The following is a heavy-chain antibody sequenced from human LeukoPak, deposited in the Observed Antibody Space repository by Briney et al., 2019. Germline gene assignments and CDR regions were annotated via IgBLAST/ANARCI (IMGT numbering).Heavy chain of an antibody. CDR1: GFTFSSYA. CDR2: ISGSGGST. CDR3: AKDFDSSGYYYAFDI. V-gene: IGHV3-23*01. J-gene: IGHJ3*02. Sequence: PGGSLRLSCAASGFTFSSYAMSWVRQAPGKGLEWVSAISGSGGSTYYADSVKGRFTISRDNSKNTLYLQMNSLRAEDTAVYYCAKDFDSSGYYYAFDIWGKGQWSPSLQ. D-gene: IGHD3-22*01.